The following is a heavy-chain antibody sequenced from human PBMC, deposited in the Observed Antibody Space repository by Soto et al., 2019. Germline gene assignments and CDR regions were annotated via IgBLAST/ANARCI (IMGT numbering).Heavy chain of an antibody. D-gene: IGHD5-12*01. Sequence: QVQLVQSGAEVKKPGSSVKVSCKASGGTFSSYAISWVRQAPGQGLEWMGGIIPIFGTANYAQKFQGRVTITADESTSAAYMELSSLRSEDTAVYYCARGRLAVDMGSYGMDVWGQGTTVTVSS. V-gene: IGHV1-69*01. CDR1: GGTFSSYA. CDR2: IIPIFGTA. J-gene: IGHJ6*02. CDR3: ARGRLAVDMGSYGMDV.